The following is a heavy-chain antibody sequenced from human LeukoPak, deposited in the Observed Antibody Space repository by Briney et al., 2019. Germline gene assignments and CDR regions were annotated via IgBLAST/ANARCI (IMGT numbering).Heavy chain of an antibody. D-gene: IGHD5-12*01. Sequence: GGSLRLSCTASGFSLSSYAMSWVRQAPGKGLEWVSTLSGSGDNTYYADSVKGRFTISRDNSKNTVYLQMNSLRAEDTAVYYCAKDRGYSGYDVVAYWGQGTLVTVSS. CDR1: GFSLSSYA. V-gene: IGHV3-23*01. J-gene: IGHJ4*02. CDR3: AKDRGYSGYDVVAY. CDR2: LSGSGDNT.